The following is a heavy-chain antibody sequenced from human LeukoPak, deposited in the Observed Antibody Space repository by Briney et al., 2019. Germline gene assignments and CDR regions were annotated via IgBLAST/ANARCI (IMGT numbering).Heavy chain of an antibody. CDR1: GFTFNHAW. V-gene: IGHV3-15*01. CDR3: TWVGARYYFDY. D-gene: IGHD1-26*01. CDR2: MKSKTNGGTT. Sequence: RSGGSLRLSWAADGFTFNHAWMSWVRQAAGKGLEWVGRMKSKTNGGTTDYAGAVKGRFTISRDDSKNTLYLQMNSLKTEDTAVYYCTWVGARYYFDYWGQGTLVTVSS. J-gene: IGHJ4*02.